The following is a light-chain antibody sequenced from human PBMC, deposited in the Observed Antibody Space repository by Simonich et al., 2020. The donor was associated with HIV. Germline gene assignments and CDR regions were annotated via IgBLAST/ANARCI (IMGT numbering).Light chain of an antibody. J-gene: IGKJ2*01. Sequence: DIVMTQSPDSLAVSLGERATINCKSSRSVLYSSNNKNYLAWYQQKPGQPPNLLIYWAPTRESGVPDRFSASGSGTDFTLTISSLQSEDFAVYYCQQYNNWPYTFGQGTKLEIK. V-gene: IGKV4-1*01. CDR1: RSVLYSSNNKNY. CDR2: WAP. CDR3: QQYNNWPYT.